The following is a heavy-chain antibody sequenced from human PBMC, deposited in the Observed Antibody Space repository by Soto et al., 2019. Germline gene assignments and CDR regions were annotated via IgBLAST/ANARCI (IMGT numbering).Heavy chain of an antibody. V-gene: IGHV3-21*01. D-gene: IGHD2-15*01. CDR2: ISSSSSYI. Sequence: GGSLRLSCAASGFTFSSYSMNWVRQAPGKGLEWVSSISSSSSYIYYADSVKGRFTISRDNAKNSLYLQMNSLRAEDTAVYYCARDPVLGYCSGGSCLSVYFDYWGQGTLVTVSS. J-gene: IGHJ4*02. CDR3: ARDPVLGYCSGGSCLSVYFDY. CDR1: GFTFSSYS.